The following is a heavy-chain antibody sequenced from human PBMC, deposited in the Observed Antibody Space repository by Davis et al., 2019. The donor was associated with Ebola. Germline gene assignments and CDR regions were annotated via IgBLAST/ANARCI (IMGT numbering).Heavy chain of an antibody. CDR1: GDSISSSY. D-gene: IGHD6-13*01. Sequence: SETLSLTCTVSGDSISSSYWPWIRQPPGKGLEWIGYIYYNAVTIHYPSFKSRVTIPVDMSKNQVSLNLISVTAADTAVYYCARNGRAAGMSWFDPWGQGALVTVSS. CDR2: IYYNAVT. V-gene: IGHV4-59*08. J-gene: IGHJ5*02. CDR3: ARNGRAAGMSWFDP.